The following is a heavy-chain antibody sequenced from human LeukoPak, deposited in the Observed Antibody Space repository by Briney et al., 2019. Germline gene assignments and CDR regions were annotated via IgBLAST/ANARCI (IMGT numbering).Heavy chain of an antibody. CDR2: INHSGST. CDR1: GGSFSGYY. CDR3: ARGFN. V-gene: IGHV4-34*01. Sequence: PSETLSLTCAVYGGSFSGYYWSWIRQPPGKGLEWIGEINHSGSTNYNPSLKSRVTISVDTSKNQFSLKLSSVTAADMAVYYCARGFNWGQGTLVTVPS. J-gene: IGHJ4*02.